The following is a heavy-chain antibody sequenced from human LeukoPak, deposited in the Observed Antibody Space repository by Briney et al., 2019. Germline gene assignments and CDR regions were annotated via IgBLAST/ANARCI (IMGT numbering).Heavy chain of an antibody. Sequence: GGSLRLSRAASGFTFSSYAMHWVRQAPGKGLEWVAVISYDGSNKYYADSVKGRFTISRDNSKNTLYLQMNSLRAEDTAVYYCARDWDYDFWSGSGGGSLYDWGQGTLVTVSS. CDR1: GFTFSSYA. D-gene: IGHD3-3*01. CDR2: ISYDGSNK. CDR3: ARDWDYDFWSGSGGGSLYD. J-gene: IGHJ4*02. V-gene: IGHV3-30-3*01.